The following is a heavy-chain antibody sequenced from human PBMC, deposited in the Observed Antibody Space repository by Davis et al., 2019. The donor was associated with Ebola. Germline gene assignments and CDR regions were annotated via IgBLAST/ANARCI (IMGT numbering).Heavy chain of an antibody. Sequence: GESLKISCVASGFNFRTYSMHWVRQAPGKGLEWVASISYDGNKEYYADSGRGRFTISRDSSKNTVYLQMNSLRAEDTAVYYCAKDVRGFNRPMDYWGQGTLVTVSS. CDR2: ISYDGNKE. V-gene: IGHV3-30-3*01. CDR1: GFNFRTYS. J-gene: IGHJ4*02. CDR3: AKDVRGFNRPMDY. D-gene: IGHD2/OR15-2a*01.